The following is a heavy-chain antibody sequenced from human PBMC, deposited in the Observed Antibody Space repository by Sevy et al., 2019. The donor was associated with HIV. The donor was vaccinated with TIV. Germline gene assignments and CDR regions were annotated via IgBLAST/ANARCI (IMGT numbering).Heavy chain of an antibody. Sequence: GGSLRLSCTASGFIFGDYGMSWVRQAPGKGLEWIAFFKSKIHGGTTENAASVKGRFTISRDDSKNIVYLQMSNLKTEDTAVYYCTRCSGSRSIFDYWGQGTLVTVSS. D-gene: IGHD2-15*01. V-gene: IGHV3-49*04. J-gene: IGHJ4*02. CDR2: FKSKIHGGTT. CDR1: GFIFGDYG. CDR3: TRCSGSRSIFDY.